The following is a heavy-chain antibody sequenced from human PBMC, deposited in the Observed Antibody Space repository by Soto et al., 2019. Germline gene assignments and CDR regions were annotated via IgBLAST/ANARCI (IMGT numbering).Heavy chain of an antibody. CDR3: ARDSGYSYGYEYYYYYGMDV. J-gene: IGHJ6*02. Sequence: ASVKVSCKASGYSFTGNSMHWVRQAPGQGLERMGGIIPIFGTANYAQNFQGRVTITADESTSTAYMELSSLRSEDTAVYYCARDSGYSYGYEYYYYYGMDVWGQGTTVTVSS. CDR2: IIPIFGTA. CDR1: GYSFTGNS. V-gene: IGHV1-69*13. D-gene: IGHD5-18*01.